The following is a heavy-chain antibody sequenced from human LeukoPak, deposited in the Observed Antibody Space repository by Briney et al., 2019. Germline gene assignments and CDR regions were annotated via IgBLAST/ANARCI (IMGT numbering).Heavy chain of an antibody. Sequence: SETLSLTCTVSGGSISSDHWSWIRQPPGKGLEWIGYIYYTGSTNSNPSLKSRLTISVDTSKNQFSLYLSSVTAADTAVYYCARGTVTTRYFDYWGQGTLVTV. CDR3: ARGTVTTRYFDY. V-gene: IGHV4-59*08. J-gene: IGHJ4*02. CDR1: GGSISSDH. D-gene: IGHD4-11*01. CDR2: IYYTGST.